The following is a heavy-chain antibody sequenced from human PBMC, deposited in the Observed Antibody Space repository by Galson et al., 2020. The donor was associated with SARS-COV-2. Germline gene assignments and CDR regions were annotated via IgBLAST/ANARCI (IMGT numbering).Heavy chain of an antibody. V-gene: IGHV1-69*13. CDR1: AGTFSSYA. CDR2: IIPIFGTA. Sequence: SVTVSCKASAGTFSSYAISWVRQAPGQGLEWMGGIIPIFGTANYAQKFQDRVTNNADESTSTAYMELSSMRSEDTAVYYWARGGGVTGANAYYYCYYMDVWGKGTSVTVSS. J-gene: IGHJ6*03. D-gene: IGHD1-26*01. CDR3: ARGGGVTGANAYYYCYYMDV.